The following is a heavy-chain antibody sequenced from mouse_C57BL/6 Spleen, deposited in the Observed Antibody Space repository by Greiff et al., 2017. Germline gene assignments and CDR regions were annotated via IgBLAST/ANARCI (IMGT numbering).Heavy chain of an antibody. V-gene: IGHV3-6*01. CDR3: ARDPSYYDYDGFDY. Sequence: ESGPGLVKPSQSLSLTCSVTGYSITSGYYWNWIRQFPGNKLEWMGYISYDGSNNYNPSLKNRISITRDTSKNQFFLKLNSVTTEDTATYYCARDPSYYDYDGFDYWGQGTTLTVSS. J-gene: IGHJ2*01. CDR2: ISYDGSN. D-gene: IGHD2-4*01. CDR1: GYSITSGYY.